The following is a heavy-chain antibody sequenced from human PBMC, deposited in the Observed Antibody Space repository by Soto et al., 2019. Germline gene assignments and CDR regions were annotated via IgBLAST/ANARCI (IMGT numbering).Heavy chain of an antibody. V-gene: IGHV3-74*01. CDR2: INSDGSST. CDR3: ARGHCGGDCYSGVPYYYGMDV. Sequence: EVQLVESGGGLVQPGGSLRLSCAASGFTFSSYWMHWVRQAPGKGLVWVSRINSDGSSTSYADSVKGRFTISRDNATNTLYLQMNSLRAEDMAVYYCARGHCGGDCYSGVPYYYGMDVWGQGTTVTVSS. J-gene: IGHJ6*02. CDR1: GFTFSSYW. D-gene: IGHD2-21*02.